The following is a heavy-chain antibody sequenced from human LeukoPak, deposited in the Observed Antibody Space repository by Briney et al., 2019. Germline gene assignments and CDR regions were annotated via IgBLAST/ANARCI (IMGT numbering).Heavy chain of an antibody. CDR3: ASLGYCDSGNCFSARPFDR. Sequence: PGGSLRLSCAASGFMYNTYAMHWVRQAPGKGLEWVAFIQYDGSIQYYADSVKGRFTISRDNSKDSLYLEVSSLRPEDTAVYYCASLGYCDSGNCFSARPFDRWGQGTPVTVSS. D-gene: IGHD2-15*01. CDR1: GFMYNTYA. V-gene: IGHV3-30*02. J-gene: IGHJ5*02. CDR2: IQYDGSIQ.